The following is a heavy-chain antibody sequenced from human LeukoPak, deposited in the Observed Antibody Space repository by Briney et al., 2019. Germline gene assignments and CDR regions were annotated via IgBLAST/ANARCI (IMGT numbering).Heavy chain of an antibody. Sequence: GGSLRLSCAASGFAFSSQAIGWARQAPGKGLEWVSVISDSGSITYYADSVKGRFTISRDNSKNTLFLQMNSLRVEDTAVYYCAKDARRTSGWYFFDYWGQGTLVTVSS. D-gene: IGHD6-19*01. J-gene: IGHJ4*02. CDR2: ISDSGSIT. CDR3: AKDARRTSGWYFFDY. V-gene: IGHV3-23*01. CDR1: GFAFSSQA.